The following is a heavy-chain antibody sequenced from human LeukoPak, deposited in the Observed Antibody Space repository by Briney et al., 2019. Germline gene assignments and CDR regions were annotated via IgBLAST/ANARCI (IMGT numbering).Heavy chain of an antibody. J-gene: IGHJ4*02. D-gene: IGHD3-16*01. CDR2: IYTSGST. CDR3: AMVSSSWGYFDY. CDR1: GGSISSYY. V-gene: IGHV4-4*07. Sequence: PSETLSLTCTVSGGSISSYYWSWIRQPAGKGLEWIGRIYTSGSTNYNPSLKSRVTISVDKSKNQFSLKLSSVTAAGTAVYYCAMVSSSWGYFDYWGQGTLVTVSS.